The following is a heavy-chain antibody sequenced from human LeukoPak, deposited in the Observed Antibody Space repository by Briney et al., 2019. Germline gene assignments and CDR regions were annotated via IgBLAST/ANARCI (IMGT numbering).Heavy chain of an antibody. Sequence: SGTLSLTCAVSGGSISSSNWWSGVRQPPGKGLEWMGEIYHSGSTNYNPSLKSRVTISVDRSKNQFSLKLSSVTAADTAVYYCARDFYDSSGYPEYWGQGTLVTVSS. D-gene: IGHD3-22*01. CDR3: ARDFYDSSGYPEY. CDR2: IYHSGST. J-gene: IGHJ4*02. CDR1: GGSISSSNW. V-gene: IGHV4-4*02.